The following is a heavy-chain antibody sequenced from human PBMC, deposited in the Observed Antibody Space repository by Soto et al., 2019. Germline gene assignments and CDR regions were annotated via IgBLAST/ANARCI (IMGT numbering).Heavy chain of an antibody. CDR2: ISYDGSNK. CDR3: AKDRGSVMRPDY. Sequence: GGSLRLSCAASGFTFSSYGMHWVRQAPGKGLEWVAVISYDGSNKYYADSVKGRFTISRDNSKNTLYLQMNSLRAEDTAVYYCAKDRGSVMRPDYWGQGTLVTVSS. V-gene: IGHV3-30*18. D-gene: IGHD3-10*01. J-gene: IGHJ4*02. CDR1: GFTFSSYG.